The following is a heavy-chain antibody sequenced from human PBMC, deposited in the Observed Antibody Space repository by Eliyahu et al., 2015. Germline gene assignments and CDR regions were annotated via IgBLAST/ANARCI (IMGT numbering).Heavy chain of an antibody. V-gene: IGHV1-69*01. CDR3: ARPPADNSGVSKPFDY. Sequence: QVQLVQSGAEVRKPGSSVKVSCKASGGTFSTSAINWVRQAPGQGLEWMGGITPIFGTANYAQNFRGRVTIIADESTTTVYMELSSLRSEDTAVYYCARPPADNSGVSKPFDYWGQGTLVTVSS. J-gene: IGHJ4*02. D-gene: IGHD6-19*01. CDR2: ITPIFGTA. CDR1: GGTFSTSA.